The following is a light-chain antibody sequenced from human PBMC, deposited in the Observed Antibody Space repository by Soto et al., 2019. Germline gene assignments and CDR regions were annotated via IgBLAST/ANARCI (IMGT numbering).Light chain of an antibody. V-gene: IGKV3-11*01. CDR3: QQRRSWPIT. CDR1: QSVSSY. Sequence: EIVLTQSPATLSLSPGERATLSCRASQSVSSYLAWYQQKPGQAPRLLISDASNRATGIPARISGGGSGTDFTLTISSLEPEDFALYYCQQRRSWPITFGQGTRLEIK. J-gene: IGKJ5*01. CDR2: DAS.